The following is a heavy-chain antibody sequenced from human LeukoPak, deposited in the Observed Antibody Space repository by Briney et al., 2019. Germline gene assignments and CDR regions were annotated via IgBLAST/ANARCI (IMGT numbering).Heavy chain of an antibody. Sequence: SETLSLTCTVSGGSISSSSYFWDWIRQHPGKGLEWIGYIYYSGSTYYNPSLKSRVTISVDTSKNQFSLKLSSVTAADTAVYYCARGVGEYCSGGSCYPFDYWGQGTLVTVSS. CDR1: GGSISSSSYF. J-gene: IGHJ4*02. D-gene: IGHD2-15*01. CDR3: ARGVGEYCSGGSCYPFDY. V-gene: IGHV4-31*03. CDR2: IYYSGST.